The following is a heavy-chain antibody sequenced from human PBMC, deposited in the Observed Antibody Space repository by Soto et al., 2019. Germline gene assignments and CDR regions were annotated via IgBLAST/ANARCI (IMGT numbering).Heavy chain of an antibody. V-gene: IGHV1-18*01. J-gene: IGHJ4*02. CDR2: ISAHNGNT. CDR3: ARGRYGAY. Sequence: QVHLVQSGAEVKKPGASVKVSCKGSGYAFTTYGLTWVRQAPGQGLEWMGWISAHNGNTNYAQKLQGRVTVPRDKSTSTAYLELRSMRSDDTAVYSCARGRYGAYWGQGDLVTVSS. CDR1: GYAFTTYG. D-gene: IGHD3-10*01.